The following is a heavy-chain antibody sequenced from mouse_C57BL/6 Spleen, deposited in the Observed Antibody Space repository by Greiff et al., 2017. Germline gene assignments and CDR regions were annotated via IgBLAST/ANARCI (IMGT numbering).Heavy chain of an antibody. CDR2: IRPNSGST. J-gene: IGHJ4*01. V-gene: IGHV1-64*01. Sequence: QVQLQQPGAELVKPGASVKLSCKASGYTFTSYWMHWVKQRPGQGLEWIGTIRPNSGSTNYNEKLKSKATLTVDKSSSTAYMQLSSLKSEDSAVYYCARRGGNSDMDYWGQGTSVTVSS. D-gene: IGHD1-1*02. CDR1: GYTFTSYW. CDR3: ARRGGNSDMDY.